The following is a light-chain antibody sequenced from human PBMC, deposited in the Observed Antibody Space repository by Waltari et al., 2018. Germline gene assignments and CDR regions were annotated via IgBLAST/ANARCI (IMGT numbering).Light chain of an antibody. J-gene: IGKJ1*01. CDR3: QQYNSYWT. CDR1: QSISSW. CDR2: KAS. V-gene: IGKV1-5*03. Sequence: DIQMTQSPSTLSASVGDRVTITCRASQSISSWLAWYQQKPGKCPKLLIYKASSLESGVPSRFSGRGSGTEFPLTISSLQPDAFSTYYCQQYNSYWTFGQGTKVEIK.